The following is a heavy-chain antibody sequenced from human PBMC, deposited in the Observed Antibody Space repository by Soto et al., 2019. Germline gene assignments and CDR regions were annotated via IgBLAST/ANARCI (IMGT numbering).Heavy chain of an antibody. V-gene: IGHV3-48*02. J-gene: IGHJ4*02. CDR1: GFTFSSYS. D-gene: IGHD6-19*01. CDR3: ARVGVIAVAGTPRFDY. Sequence: EVQLVESGGGLVQPGGSLRLSCAASGFTFSSYSMNWVRQAPGKGLEWVSYISSRSSTIYYADSVKGRFTISRDNAKISVYLQMNSLRDEDTAVYYCARVGVIAVAGTPRFDYWGQGTLVTVSS. CDR2: ISSRSSTI.